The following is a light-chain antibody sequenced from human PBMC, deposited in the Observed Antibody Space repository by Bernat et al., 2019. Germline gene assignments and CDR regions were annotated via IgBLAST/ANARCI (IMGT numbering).Light chain of an antibody. CDR2: DVS. CDR1: SSDVGGYNY. CDR3: GSYTSSSTLV. J-gene: IGLJ3*02. Sequence: QSALTPPASVSGSPGQSITISCTGTSSDVGGYNYVSWYQQHPGKAPKLMIYDVSDRPSGISNRFSGSKSGNTASLTISGLLAEDEADYYCGSYTSSSTLVFGGGTKLTVL. V-gene: IGLV2-14*03.